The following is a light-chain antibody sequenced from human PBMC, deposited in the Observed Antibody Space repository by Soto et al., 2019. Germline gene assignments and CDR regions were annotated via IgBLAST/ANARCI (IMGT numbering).Light chain of an antibody. CDR1: QSVSNN. CDR3: HQYYKWPLT. CDR2: DAS. J-gene: IGKJ4*01. Sequence: EIVLTQSPGTLSLSPGERATLSCRASQSVSNNYLAWYQQKPGQTPRLLIYDASTRATDIPARFSGSGSGTDFTLTISSLLSEDSAVYYCHQYYKWPLTFGGGTKVDI. V-gene: IGKV3-15*01.